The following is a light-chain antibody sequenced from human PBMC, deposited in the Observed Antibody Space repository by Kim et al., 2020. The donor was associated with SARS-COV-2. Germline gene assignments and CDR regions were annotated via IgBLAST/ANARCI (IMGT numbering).Light chain of an antibody. V-gene: IGKV1-8*01. CDR3: QQYYSYPYT. J-gene: IGKJ2*01. Sequence: AIWITQSPSSLSASTGDRITITCRASQGLSSYLAWYQQKPGKAPKLLIYTASTLQSGVPSRFSGNGSGTDFTLTISCLQSDDFATYYCQQYYSYPYTFGQGTKLEI. CDR2: TAS. CDR1: QGLSSY.